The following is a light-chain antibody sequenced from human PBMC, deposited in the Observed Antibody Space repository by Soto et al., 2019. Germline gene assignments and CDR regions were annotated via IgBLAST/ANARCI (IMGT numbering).Light chain of an antibody. CDR1: QSVLYSSNNKNY. CDR2: WAS. J-gene: IGKJ3*01. CDR3: QHYYSTPFT. Sequence: DIVMTQSPDSLAVSLGERATINCKSSQSVLYSSNNKNYLAWYQQKPGQPPELLIYWASTRESGVPDRFSGSGSGTDFTLTISSLQAEDVAVYYCQHYYSTPFTFGPGTRVDIK. V-gene: IGKV4-1*01.